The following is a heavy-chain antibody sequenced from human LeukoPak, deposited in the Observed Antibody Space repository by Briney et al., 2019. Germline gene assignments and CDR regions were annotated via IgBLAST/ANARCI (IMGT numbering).Heavy chain of an antibody. CDR2: ISGSGGST. CDR1: GSTFSSHA. Sequence: GGSLRLSCAASGSTFSSHAISWVRQAPGKGLEWVSGISGSGGSTYYADSVKGRFTISRDNSKNTLYLQMNSLRAEDTAVYYCAKVGAGSSWYWFDYWGQGTLVTVSS. D-gene: IGHD6-13*01. CDR3: AKVGAGSSWYWFDY. J-gene: IGHJ4*02. V-gene: IGHV3-23*01.